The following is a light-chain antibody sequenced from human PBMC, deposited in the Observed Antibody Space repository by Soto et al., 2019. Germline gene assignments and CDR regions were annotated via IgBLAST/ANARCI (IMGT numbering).Light chain of an antibody. CDR1: QSLSRY. J-gene: IGKJ1*01. CDR3: QQYGSSQT. V-gene: IGKV3-20*01. Sequence: EIVLTQSPATLSLSPGERATLSCRASQSLSRYLAWYQQKPGQAPSLLIYDASNRATGIPARFSGSGSGTDFTLTISRLEPEDFAVYYCQQYGSSQTFGQGTKVDI. CDR2: DAS.